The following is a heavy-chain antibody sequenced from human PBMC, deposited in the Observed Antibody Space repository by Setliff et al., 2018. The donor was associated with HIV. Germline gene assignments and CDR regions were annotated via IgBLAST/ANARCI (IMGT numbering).Heavy chain of an antibody. J-gene: IGHJ4*02. V-gene: IGHV3-66*02. Sequence: PGGSLRLSCAASGFSFSDNVITWIRQAPGKGLEWVSLIGTINNTYYADSVKGRFTISRDDSKNTLFLQLNTLRPEDTAVYYCASARSPTGGTSTSLDHWGQGALVTVSS. CDR3: ASARSPTGGTSTSLDH. D-gene: IGHD1-1*01. CDR1: GFSFSDNV. CDR2: IGTINNT.